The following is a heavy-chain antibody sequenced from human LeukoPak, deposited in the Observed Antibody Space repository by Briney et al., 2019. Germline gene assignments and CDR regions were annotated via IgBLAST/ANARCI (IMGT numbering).Heavy chain of an antibody. J-gene: IGHJ4*02. Sequence: PGGSLRPACAASGFTFSDYYMSWIRQAPRKGLEWVSYISSSGSTIYYADSVKGRFTISRDNAKNSLYLQMNSLRAEDTAVYYCARDSPALATSFDYWGQGTLVTVSS. CDR3: ARDSPALATSFDY. D-gene: IGHD5-12*01. CDR2: ISSSGSTI. CDR1: GFTFSDYY. V-gene: IGHV3-11*04.